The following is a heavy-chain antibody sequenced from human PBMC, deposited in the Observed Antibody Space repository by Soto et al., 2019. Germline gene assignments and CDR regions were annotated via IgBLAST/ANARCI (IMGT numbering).Heavy chain of an antibody. CDR1: GGSISSSSYY. J-gene: IGHJ4*02. D-gene: IGHD6-6*01. CDR3: ARGYSSSSFDY. CDR2: IYYSGST. Sequence: PSETLSLTCTVSGGSISSSSYYRGWIRQPPGKGLEWIGSIYYSGSTYYNPSLKSRVTISVDTSKNQFSLKLSSVTAADTAVYYCARGYSSSSFDYWGQGTLVTVSS. V-gene: IGHV4-39*01.